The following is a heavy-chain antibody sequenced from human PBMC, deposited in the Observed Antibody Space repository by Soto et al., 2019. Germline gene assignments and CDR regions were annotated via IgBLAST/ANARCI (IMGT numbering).Heavy chain of an antibody. Sequence: SQTLSLTCAISGDSVSSNSASWNWLRQSPSRGLEWLGRTYYRSKWYKDYAVSGKSRITINPDTSKNQFSLQLSSVTPEDTAVDDCAGGGRTNWGCFFAFDIWGQGTMVTVSS. CDR1: GDSVSSNSAS. V-gene: IGHV6-1*01. CDR2: TYYRSKWYK. CDR3: AGGGRTNWGCFFAFDI. J-gene: IGHJ3*02. D-gene: IGHD7-27*01.